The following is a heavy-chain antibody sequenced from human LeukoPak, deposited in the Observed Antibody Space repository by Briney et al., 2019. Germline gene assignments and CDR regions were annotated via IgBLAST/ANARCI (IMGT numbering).Heavy chain of an antibody. V-gene: IGHV1-69*13. Sequence: SVKVSCKASGGTFSSYAISWVRQAPGQGLEWMGGIIPIFGTANYAQKFQGRVTITADESTSTAYMELSSLRSEDTAVYYCARVSDRSGYYPWGYFDYWGQGTLVTVSS. CDR1: GGTFSSYA. CDR3: ARVSDRSGYYPWGYFDY. J-gene: IGHJ4*02. D-gene: IGHD3-22*01. CDR2: IIPIFGTA.